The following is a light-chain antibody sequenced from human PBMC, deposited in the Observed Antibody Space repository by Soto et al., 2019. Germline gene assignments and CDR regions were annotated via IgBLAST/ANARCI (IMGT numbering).Light chain of an antibody. V-gene: IGKV3-15*01. CDR1: QSVSIK. CDR3: QQYNDWCLSS. Sequence: EIVLTQSPATLSLSPGERATLSCRASQSVSIKLAWYQQRPGRAPRLLIYDTSTRATGIPARFSGRGSGKEVILPIISLLSDDDAVNFCQQYNDWCLSSFGQGTRLDI. J-gene: IGKJ5*01. CDR2: DTS.